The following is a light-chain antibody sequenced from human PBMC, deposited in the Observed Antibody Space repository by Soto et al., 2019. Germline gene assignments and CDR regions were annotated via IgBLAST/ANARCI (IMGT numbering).Light chain of an antibody. CDR1: QSISSW. V-gene: IGKV1-5*03. CDR2: KAS. Sequence: DIPMTQSPSTLSASVGDRVTITCRASQSISSWLAWYQQKPGKAPKLLIYKASSLESGVPSRFSGSGSGTEFPVTISSLQPDDVATYYCLQYNSYERSFGQGTKVDIK. CDR3: LQYNSYERS. J-gene: IGKJ1*01.